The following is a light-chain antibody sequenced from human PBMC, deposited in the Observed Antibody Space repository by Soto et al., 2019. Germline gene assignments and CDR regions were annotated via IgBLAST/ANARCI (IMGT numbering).Light chain of an antibody. CDR1: QSISSY. V-gene: IGKV1-39*01. CDR3: QQSYSTKWT. J-gene: IGKJ1*01. CDR2: AAS. Sequence: IQMTQSPSSLSASVGDRVTITCRASQSISSYLNWYQQKPGKAPKLLIYAASSLQSGVPSRFSGSVSGTDFNLTISSLQTEDFATYDGQQSYSTKWTFGQGTKREIK.